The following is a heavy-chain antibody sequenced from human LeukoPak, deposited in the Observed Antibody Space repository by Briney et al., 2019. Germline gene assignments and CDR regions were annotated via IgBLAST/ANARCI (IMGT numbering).Heavy chain of an antibody. CDR3: AREAGSGSYYIGY. CDR2: IYTSGST. V-gene: IGHV4-61*02. J-gene: IGHJ4*02. D-gene: IGHD3-10*01. CDR1: GGSISSGSYY. Sequence: SETLSLTCAVSGGSISSGSYYWSWIRQPAGKGLEWIGRIYTSGSTNYNPSLKSRVTMSVDTSKNQFSLKLSSVTAADTAVYYCAREAGSGSYYIGYWGQGTLVTVSS.